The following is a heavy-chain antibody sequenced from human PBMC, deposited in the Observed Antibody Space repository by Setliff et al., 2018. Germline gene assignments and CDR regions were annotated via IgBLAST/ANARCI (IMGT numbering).Heavy chain of an antibody. V-gene: IGHV4-34*01. CDR1: GESFNTYY. D-gene: IGHD7-27*01. CDR3: AKFGPLDLTGDWAFDN. CDR2: IDHSGGA. J-gene: IGHJ4*02. Sequence: SETLSLTCAVYGESFNTYYWSWIRESPGKGLEWFGEIDHSGGANYNPSLESRVTMSVDMSKKQFSLKLSSVTAADTAAYYCAKFGPLDLTGDWAFDNWGQGTLVTVSS.